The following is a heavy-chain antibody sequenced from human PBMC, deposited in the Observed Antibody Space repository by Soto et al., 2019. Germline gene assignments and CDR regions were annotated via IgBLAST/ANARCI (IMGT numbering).Heavy chain of an antibody. V-gene: IGHV4-39*01. CDR3: ARRQLDYYYYYIDV. J-gene: IGHJ6*03. Sequence: SETLSLTCTVSGGSISSSSYYWGWIRQPPGKGLEWIGSIYYSGSTYYNPSLKSRVTISVDTSKNQFSLKLSSVTAADTAVYYCARRQLDYYYYYIDVWAKGNTVTVSS. D-gene: IGHD6-13*01. CDR2: IYYSGST. CDR1: GGSISSSSYY.